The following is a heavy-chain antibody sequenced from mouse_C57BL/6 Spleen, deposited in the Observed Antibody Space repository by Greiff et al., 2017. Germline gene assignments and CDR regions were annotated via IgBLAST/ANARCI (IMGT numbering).Heavy chain of an antibody. J-gene: IGHJ3*01. CDR2: IDPGNGDT. CDR3: TTWKAWFAY. V-gene: IGHV14-4*01. CDR1: GFNIKDDY. Sequence: VQLQQSGAELVRPGASVKLSCTASGFNIKDDYMHWVKQRPEQGLEWIGWIDPGNGDTEYASKFQGKATITADTSSTTAYLQLSSLTSEDTAVYYCTTWKAWFAYWGQGTLVTVSA.